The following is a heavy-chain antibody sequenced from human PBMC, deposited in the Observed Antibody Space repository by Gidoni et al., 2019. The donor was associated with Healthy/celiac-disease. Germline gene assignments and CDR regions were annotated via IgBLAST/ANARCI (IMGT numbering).Heavy chain of an antibody. J-gene: IGHJ4*02. Sequence: QVQLVQSGAEVKKPGASVKVSCKASGYTFTGYYMHWVRQAPGQGLEWMGWINPNSGGTNYAQKFQGWVTMTRDTSISTAYMELSRLRSDDTAVYYCARARVITFGGVIVIRVFDYWGQGTLVTVSS. D-gene: IGHD3-16*02. V-gene: IGHV1-2*04. CDR3: ARARVITFGGVIVIRVFDY. CDR1: GYTFTGYY. CDR2: INPNSGGT.